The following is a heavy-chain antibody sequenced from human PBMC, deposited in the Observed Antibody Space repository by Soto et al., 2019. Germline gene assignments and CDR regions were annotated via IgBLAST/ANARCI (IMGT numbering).Heavy chain of an antibody. Sequence: ASVKVSCKASGYTFTSYGISWVRQAPGQGLEWMRWISAYNGNTNYAQKLQGRVTMTTDTSTSTAYMELRSLRSDDTAVYFFARGAVAGTEADYYYYGMDVWGQGTTVTVSS. CDR2: ISAYNGNT. D-gene: IGHD6-19*01. J-gene: IGHJ6*02. V-gene: IGHV1-18*01. CDR3: ARGAVAGTEADYYYYGMDV. CDR1: GYTFTSYG.